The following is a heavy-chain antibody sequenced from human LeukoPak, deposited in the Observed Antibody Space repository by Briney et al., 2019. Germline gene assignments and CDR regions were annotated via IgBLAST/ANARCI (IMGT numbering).Heavy chain of an antibody. D-gene: IGHD5-12*01. CDR1: GGTFSKYA. CDR3: ARAQAGNYDWPLDL. CDR2: IIPFLDTP. V-gene: IGHV1-69*05. J-gene: IGHJ5*02. Sequence: GSSVKVSCKASGGTFSKYALSWVRQAPGQGLEWMGAIIPFLDTPNYSPKFQDRVTITTDESTSTAYMDLSSLRSDDTAVYYCARAQAGNYDWPLDLWGQGTLVTVSS.